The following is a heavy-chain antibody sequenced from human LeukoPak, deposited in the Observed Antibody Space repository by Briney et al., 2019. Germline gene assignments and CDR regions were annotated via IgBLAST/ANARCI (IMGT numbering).Heavy chain of an antibody. Sequence: KASETLSLTCTVSGGSISSSGYYWGWIRQPPGKGLEWIGSIYYSGSTYYNPSLESRVTISLDTSKNQFSLRLSSVTAADTAVYYCARTIAIFASFDYWGQGTLVTVSS. D-gene: IGHD3-3*01. CDR1: GGSISSSGYY. CDR2: IYYSGST. CDR3: ARTIAIFASFDY. J-gene: IGHJ4*02. V-gene: IGHV4-39*07.